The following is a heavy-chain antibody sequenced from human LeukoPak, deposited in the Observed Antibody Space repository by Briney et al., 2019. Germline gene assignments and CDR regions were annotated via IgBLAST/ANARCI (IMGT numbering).Heavy chain of an antibody. V-gene: IGHV4-4*07. J-gene: IGHJ6*03. CDR1: GGSISSYY. CDR2: IYTSGST. Sequence: SETLSLTCTVSGGSISSYYWSWIRQPAGKGVEWIGRIYTSGSTNYNPSLKSRVTMSVDTSKNQASLKLSSVTAADTAVYYCASVYNWNYYYYTDVWGKGTTVTVSS. CDR3: ASVYNWNYYYYTDV. D-gene: IGHD1-20*01.